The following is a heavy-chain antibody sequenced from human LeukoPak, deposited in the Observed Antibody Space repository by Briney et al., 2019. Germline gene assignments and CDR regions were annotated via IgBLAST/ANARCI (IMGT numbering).Heavy chain of an antibody. D-gene: IGHD3-16*01. V-gene: IGHV4-59*01. CDR1: GGSISSYY. CDR2: IHHSGST. J-gene: IGHJ4*02. Sequence: SETLSLTCNVSGGSISSYYWSWIRQPPGKGLEWIGYIHHSGSTNYNPSLKSRVTISADTSKNHFSLKLNSVTTADTAVYYCTRGAGWLIDYWGQGILVTVSS. CDR3: TRGAGWLIDY.